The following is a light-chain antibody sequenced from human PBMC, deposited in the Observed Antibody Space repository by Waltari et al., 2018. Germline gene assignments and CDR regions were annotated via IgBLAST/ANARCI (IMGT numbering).Light chain of an antibody. Sequence: DIQITQSDSTLSASVGDTVTITCRASQSVSTWFALYQQKPGKASKLLLSKASILESVLPSRFSGSGSGTEFTRTITSLQPDDFATYYCQQYNSNSPYSFGQGTKL. CDR2: KAS. CDR1: QSVSTW. J-gene: IGKJ2*03. CDR3: QQYNSNSPYS. V-gene: IGKV1-5*03.